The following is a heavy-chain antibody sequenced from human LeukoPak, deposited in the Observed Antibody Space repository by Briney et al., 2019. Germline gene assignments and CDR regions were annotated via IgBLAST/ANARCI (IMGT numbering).Heavy chain of an antibody. CDR1: GYTFTDFY. Sequence: ASVKASCKASGYTFTDFYFHWVRQAPGQGLEWMGWINPNRGGTNKAQKFQGRVTMTRETPSSTAYMGLSRLRSDDTAVYYCASEKIPIFGDRTFGFDYWGQGTLVTVSS. CDR3: ASEKIPIFGDRTFGFDY. D-gene: IGHD3-3*01. J-gene: IGHJ4*02. CDR2: INPNRGGT. V-gene: IGHV1-2*02.